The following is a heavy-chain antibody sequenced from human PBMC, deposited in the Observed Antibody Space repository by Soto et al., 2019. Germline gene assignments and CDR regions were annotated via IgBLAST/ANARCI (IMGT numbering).Heavy chain of an antibody. CDR2: ISSSSSYI. CDR1: GFTFSSYS. Sequence: GGSLRLSCAASGFTFSSYSMNWVRQAPGKGLEWVSSISSSSSYIYYADSVKGRFTISRDKAKNSLYLQMNSLRAEDTAVYYCARKGAQQQLVLGDAFDIWGQGTMVTVSS. V-gene: IGHV3-21*01. CDR3: ARKGAQQQLVLGDAFDI. J-gene: IGHJ3*02. D-gene: IGHD6-13*01.